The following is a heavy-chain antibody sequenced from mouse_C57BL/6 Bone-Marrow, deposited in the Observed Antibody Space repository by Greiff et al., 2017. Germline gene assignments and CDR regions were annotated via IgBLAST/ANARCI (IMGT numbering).Heavy chain of an antibody. CDR2: INPSTGGT. V-gene: IGHV1-42*01. J-gene: IGHJ3*01. D-gene: IGHD2-5*01. Sequence: EVQLQQSGPELVKPGASVKISCKASGYSFTGYYMNWVKQSPEKSLEWIGEINPSTGGTTYNQKFKAKATLTVDKSSSTAYMQLKSLTSEDSAVYSCAMSYFSNFACFAYWGQGTLVTVSA. CDR1: GYSFTGYY. CDR3: AMSYFSNFACFAY.